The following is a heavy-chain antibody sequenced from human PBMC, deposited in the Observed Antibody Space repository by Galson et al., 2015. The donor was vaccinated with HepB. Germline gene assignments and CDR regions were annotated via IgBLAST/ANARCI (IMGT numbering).Heavy chain of an antibody. V-gene: IGHV1-3*01. CDR3: ARGTIEYYDFWSGYGSPHNWFDP. Sequence: SVKVSCKASGYTFTSYAMHWVRQAPGQRLEWMGWINAGNGNTKYSQKFQGRVTITRDTSASTAYMELSSLRSEDTAVYYCARGTIEYYDFWSGYGSPHNWFDPWGQGTLVTVSS. J-gene: IGHJ5*02. D-gene: IGHD3-3*01. CDR1: GYTFTSYA. CDR2: INAGNGNT.